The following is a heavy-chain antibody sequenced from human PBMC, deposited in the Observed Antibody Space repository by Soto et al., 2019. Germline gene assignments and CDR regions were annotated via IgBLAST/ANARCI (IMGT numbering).Heavy chain of an antibody. CDR1: GDSVTSHY. J-gene: IGHJ5*02. CDR3: ATYSSSRGKWFDP. V-gene: IGHV4-59*02. Sequence: SETLSLTCSFSGDSVTSHYLTWIRQSPEKGLEWIGYMHYTGFSHYNPSLKSRLTISVDTAKNQFTLQLTSVTVADTAVYYCATYSSSRGKWFDPWGQGTVVTVSS. CDR2: MHYTGFS. D-gene: IGHD6-13*01.